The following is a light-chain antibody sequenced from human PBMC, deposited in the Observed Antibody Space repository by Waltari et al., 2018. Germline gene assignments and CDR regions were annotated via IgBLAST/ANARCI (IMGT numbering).Light chain of an antibody. CDR3: QQSYSTPPLT. CDR2: AAS. J-gene: IGKJ4*01. V-gene: IGKV1-39*01. CDR1: QSISSY. Sequence: DIQMTQSPSSLPASVGDRVTITCRASQSISSYLNWYQQKPWKAPKLLIYAASSLQGGVPSRFSGSGSGTDFTLTISSLQPEDFATYYCQQSYSTPPLTFGGGTKVEIK.